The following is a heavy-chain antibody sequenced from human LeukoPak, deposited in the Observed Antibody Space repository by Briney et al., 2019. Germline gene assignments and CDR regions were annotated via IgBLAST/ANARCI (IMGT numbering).Heavy chain of an antibody. CDR2: ISSSGSNI. CDR1: GVTVSSNY. J-gene: IGHJ4*02. CDR3: ARRRDYFDY. Sequence: GGSLRLSCAASGVTVSSNYMSWIRQAPGKGLEWISYISSSGSNIYYADSVKGRFTMSRDNAKGSLYLQMNSLRAEDTAIYYCARRRDYFDYWGQGTLVTVSS. V-gene: IGHV3-11*01.